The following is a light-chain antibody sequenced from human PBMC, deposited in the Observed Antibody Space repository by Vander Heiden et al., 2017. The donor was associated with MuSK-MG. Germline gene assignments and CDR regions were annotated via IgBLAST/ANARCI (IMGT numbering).Light chain of an antibody. CDR2: SNN. Sequence: QSVLTQPPSASGTPGQRFTISCSGSRSNIGSNTVNWYQHLPGTAPKLLIYSNNQRPSGVPDRFSGSKSGTSASLAISGLQSEDEADYYCLAWDDSLNVLVFGGGTKLTVL. V-gene: IGLV1-44*01. CDR3: LAWDDSLNVLV. J-gene: IGLJ2*01. CDR1: RSNIGSNT.